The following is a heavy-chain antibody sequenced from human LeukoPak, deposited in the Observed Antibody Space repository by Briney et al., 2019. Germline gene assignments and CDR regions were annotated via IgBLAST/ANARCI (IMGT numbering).Heavy chain of an antibody. CDR2: IGGSGGST. Sequence: GGSLRRSCAASGFTFSSYAMSWVRQAPGKGLEWVSGIGGSGGSTYYPDSVKGRFTISRDNSKNTLYLQMNSLRVEDTAVYYCAKPRNDAWYGGPFDYWGQGTLVTVSS. J-gene: IGHJ4*02. CDR3: AKPRNDAWYGGPFDY. V-gene: IGHV3-23*01. CDR1: GFTFSSYA. D-gene: IGHD4-23*01.